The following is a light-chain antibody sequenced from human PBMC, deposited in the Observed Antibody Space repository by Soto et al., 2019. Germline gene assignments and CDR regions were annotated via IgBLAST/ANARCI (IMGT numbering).Light chain of an antibody. V-gene: IGKV3D-20*02. CDR2: DAS. J-gene: IGKJ5*01. CDR3: QQRSNWPPIT. CDR1: QSISSSY. Sequence: IVLTHSPGTLSLSPGKRATLSFRASQSISSSYLAWYQQRPGQAPRPLIYDASNRATGIPARFSGSGSGTDFTLTISSLEPEDFAVYYCQQRSNWPPITFGQGTRLEIK.